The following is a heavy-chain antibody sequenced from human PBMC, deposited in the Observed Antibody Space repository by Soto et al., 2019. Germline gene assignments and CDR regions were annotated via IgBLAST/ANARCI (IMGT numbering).Heavy chain of an antibody. CDR2: IYWDDDK. V-gene: IGHV2-5*02. CDR3: AHRGSSWYLGY. D-gene: IGHD6-13*01. Sequence: QITLKESGPTLVKPTQTLTLTCTFSGFALTTSGVGVGWIRQPPGKALEWLALIYWDDDKRYSPSLKSRLTITKDTSKTQLVLTMTNRAPVDIATYYCAHRGSSWYLGYWGQGTLVTVSS. J-gene: IGHJ4*02. CDR1: GFALTTSGVG.